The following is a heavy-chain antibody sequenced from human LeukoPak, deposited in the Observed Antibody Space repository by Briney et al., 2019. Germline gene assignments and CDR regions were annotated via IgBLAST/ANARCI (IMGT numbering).Heavy chain of an antibody. CDR2: ISGSGGNT. D-gene: IGHD3-22*01. V-gene: IGHV3-23*01. CDR3: AKGSYYDSRGSFYFDY. J-gene: IGHJ4*02. Sequence: GGSLRLSCAASGFTFSSYAMSWVRQAPGKGLEWVSGISGSGGNTYYADSVKGRFTISRDNSKNTLYVQVNSLGTEDTAAYYCAKGSYYDSRGSFYFDYWGQGTLVTVSS. CDR1: GFTFSSYA.